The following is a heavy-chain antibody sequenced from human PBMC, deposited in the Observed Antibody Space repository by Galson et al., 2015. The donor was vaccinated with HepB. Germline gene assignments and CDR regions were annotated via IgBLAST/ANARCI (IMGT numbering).Heavy chain of an antibody. V-gene: IGHV3-33*01. CDR3: ARGQKWLQYYYYYMDV. CDR2: IWYDGSNK. Sequence: SLRLSCAASGFTFSSYGMHWVRQAPGKGLEWVAVIWYDGSNKYYADSVKGRFTISRDNSKNTLYLQMNSLRAEDTAVYYCARGQKWLQYYYYYMDVWGKGTTVTVSS. CDR1: GFTFSSYG. J-gene: IGHJ6*03. D-gene: IGHD3-22*01.